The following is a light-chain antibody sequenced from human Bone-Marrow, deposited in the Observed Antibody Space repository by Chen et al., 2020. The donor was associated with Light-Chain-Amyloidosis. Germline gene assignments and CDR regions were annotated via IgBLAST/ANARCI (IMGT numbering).Light chain of an antibody. CDR2: EVS. Sequence: QSALAQPASVSGSPGQSITISCTGTSSDIGAYNYVSWYQPLPGKAPKLIIYEVSHRPSGVSNRFSGSKSGNRASLTISGLQAEDEADYYCSSYTDTNSVIFGGGTELTVL. V-gene: IGLV2-14*01. CDR1: SSDIGAYNY. CDR3: SSYTDTNSVI. J-gene: IGLJ2*01.